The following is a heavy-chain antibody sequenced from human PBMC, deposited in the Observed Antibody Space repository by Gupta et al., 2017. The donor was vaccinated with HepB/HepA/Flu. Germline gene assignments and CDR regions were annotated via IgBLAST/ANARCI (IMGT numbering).Heavy chain of an antibody. CDR1: GGSISSGPYY. J-gene: IGHJ4*02. V-gene: IGHV4-39*01. D-gene: IGHD2-2*01. Sequence: QLPVQESGPGLVKPSETLSISCSVPGGSISSGPYYWGWVRQPSGKGLEWIGSLHYSGSTYYNPSLGSRVIISVDTSKNSFSLNLRLVTAADTAVYYCVRLGYCSSANCYFDFWGRGTLVTVSS. CDR2: LHYSGST. CDR3: VRLGYCSSANCYFDF.